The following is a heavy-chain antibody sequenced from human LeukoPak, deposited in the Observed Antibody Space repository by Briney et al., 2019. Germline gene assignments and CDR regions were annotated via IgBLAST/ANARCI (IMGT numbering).Heavy chain of an antibody. J-gene: IGHJ4*02. CDR3: ARGGSGWAFDY. CDR1: GDSFSSDSVV. D-gene: IGHD6-19*01. V-gene: IGHV6-1*01. Sequence: SQTLSLTCAISGDSFSSDSVVWNWIRQSPSRGLEWLGRTYYRSKWYNDYAGSVKSRITFNPDTSKNQVSLQLRSVTPDDTAVYYCARGGSGWAFDYWGRGSLVTVSS. CDR2: TYYRSKWYN.